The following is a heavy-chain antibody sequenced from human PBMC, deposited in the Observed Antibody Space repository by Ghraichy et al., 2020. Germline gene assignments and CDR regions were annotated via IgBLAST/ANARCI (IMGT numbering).Heavy chain of an antibody. D-gene: IGHD6-6*01. V-gene: IGHV3-21*01. CDR2: ISTSSLYI. CDR3: ARDVAARHIGDYGMDV. CDR1: GFTFSNYS. J-gene: IGHJ6*02. Sequence: GGSLRLSCAASGFTFSNYSMNWVRQAPGKGLEWVSSISTSSLYIFYADSVKGRFTISRDNAKNSMFLEMNSLRGDDTAVYYCARDVAARHIGDYGMDVWGQGTTVTVSS.